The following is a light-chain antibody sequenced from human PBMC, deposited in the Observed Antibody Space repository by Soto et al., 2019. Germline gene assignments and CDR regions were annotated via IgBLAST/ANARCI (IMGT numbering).Light chain of an antibody. CDR3: SSYTSSSTE. Sequence: QSVLTQPASVSGSPGQSITISCTGTSSDVGGYNYVSWYQQHPGKAPKLMIYDVSNRPSGVSNRFSGSKSVNTASLTISGLQAEDEAYYYCSSYTSSSTEFGGGTKVTVL. CDR1: SSDVGGYNY. J-gene: IGLJ2*01. V-gene: IGLV2-14*01. CDR2: DVS.